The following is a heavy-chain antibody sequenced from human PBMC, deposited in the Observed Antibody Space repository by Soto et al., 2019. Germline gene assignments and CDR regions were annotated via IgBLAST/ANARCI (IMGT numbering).Heavy chain of an antibody. J-gene: IGHJ5*02. CDR1: GLSLSTSGVA. CDR3: AHRPGGGNWFDP. Sequence: QLTLKESGPPLVKPTQTLTLTCTLSGLSLSTSGVAVGWIRQPPGKALEWLALIYWDDDKRYRPSLESRLTITKDTSKNQVVLTMTNMDPVDTATYYCAHRPGGGNWFDPWGQGTLVTVSS. V-gene: IGHV2-5*02. D-gene: IGHD2-15*01. CDR2: IYWDDDK.